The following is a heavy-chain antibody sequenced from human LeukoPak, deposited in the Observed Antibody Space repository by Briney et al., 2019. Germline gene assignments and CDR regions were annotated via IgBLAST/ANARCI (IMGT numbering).Heavy chain of an antibody. D-gene: IGHD1-26*01. V-gene: IGHV3-74*01. J-gene: IGHJ4*02. CDR2: TNSDGNII. Sequence: GGSLRLSCAASGFTFRTYWMHWVRQVPGKGLVWVSRTNSDGNIITYADSVKGRFTIPRDNTRNMVYLQMNSLTAEDSAVYYCVAGMGNYWGQGTLVSV. CDR3: VAGMGNY. CDR1: GFTFRTYW.